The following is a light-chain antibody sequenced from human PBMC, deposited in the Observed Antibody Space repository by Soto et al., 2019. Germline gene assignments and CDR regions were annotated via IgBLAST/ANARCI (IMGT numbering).Light chain of an antibody. J-gene: IGLJ1*01. CDR2: VVS. CDR1: SSDVGGYKY. V-gene: IGLV2-14*01. CDR3: GLYTSSDIPYV. Sequence: QSALSQPASVSGSPGQSITISCTGTSSDVGGYKYVSWYQHHPDIAPKLIISVVSNRPSGLSNRFSASKSGNTASLTISGLQAEDEADYYCGLYTSSDIPYVFGTGTKVTVL.